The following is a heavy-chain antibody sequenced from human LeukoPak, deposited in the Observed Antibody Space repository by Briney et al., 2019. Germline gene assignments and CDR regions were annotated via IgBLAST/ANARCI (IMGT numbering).Heavy chain of an antibody. D-gene: IGHD3-22*01. CDR2: INPNSGGT. CDR3: ATLTYYYDSSGFTGEGAFDI. CDR1: GYTFTGCY. Sequence: ASVKVSCKASGYTFTGCYMHWVRQAPGQGLEWMGRINPNSGGTNYAQKFQGRVTMTRDTSISTAYMELSRLRSDDTAVYYCATLTYYYDSSGFTGEGAFDIWGQGTMVTVSS. V-gene: IGHV1-2*06. J-gene: IGHJ3*02.